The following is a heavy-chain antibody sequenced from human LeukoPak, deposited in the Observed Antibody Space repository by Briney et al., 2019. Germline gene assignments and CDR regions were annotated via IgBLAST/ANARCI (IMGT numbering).Heavy chain of an antibody. CDR1: GLTFRSYW. J-gene: IGHJ3*02. CDR2: ISSSSSYI. D-gene: IGHD6-13*01. CDR3: ARDPARSWYRAFDI. Sequence: GGSLRLACTASGLTFRSYWMTWVRQAPGKGLEWVSSISSSSSYIYYADSVKGRFTISRDNAKNSLYLQMNSLRAEDTAVYYCARDPARSWYRAFDIWGQGTMVTVSS. V-gene: IGHV3-21*01.